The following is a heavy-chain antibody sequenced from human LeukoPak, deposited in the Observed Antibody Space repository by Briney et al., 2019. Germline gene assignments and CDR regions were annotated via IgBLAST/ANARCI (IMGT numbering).Heavy chain of an antibody. Sequence: SGPTLLKPTQTLTLTCTFSGFSLSTSGVGVGWIRQPPAKALEWLALIYWEDDKRSSPSLKSRLTITKDTSKNQVVLTMTNMVPVDTATYYCAHSARKSRLLWFGELFGYWGQGTLVTVSS. CDR1: GFSLSTSGVG. CDR2: IYWEDDK. CDR3: AHSARKSRLLWFGELFGY. J-gene: IGHJ4*02. D-gene: IGHD3-10*01. V-gene: IGHV2-5*02.